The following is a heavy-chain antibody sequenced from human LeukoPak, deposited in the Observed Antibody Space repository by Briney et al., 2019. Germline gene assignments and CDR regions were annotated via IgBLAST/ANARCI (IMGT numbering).Heavy chain of an antibody. V-gene: IGHV4-34*01. CDR2: INHSGST. D-gene: IGHD3-10*01. J-gene: IGHJ4*02. Sequence: SETLSLTCAVYGGSFSGYYWSWIRQPPGKGLEWIGEINHSGSTNYNPSLKSRVTISVDTSKNQFSLKLSSVTAADTAVYYCARAMVRGPWGYWGQGTLVTVSS. CDR1: GGSFSGYY. CDR3: ARAMVRGPWGY.